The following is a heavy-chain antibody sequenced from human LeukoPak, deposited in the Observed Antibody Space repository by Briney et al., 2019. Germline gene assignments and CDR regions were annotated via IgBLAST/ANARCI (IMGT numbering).Heavy chain of an antibody. CDR2: IYYSGTT. D-gene: IGHD1-1*01. V-gene: IGHV4-59*01. CDR3: ARDSAAGSYYYYTDV. CDR1: GGSISTYY. J-gene: IGHJ6*03. Sequence: SETLSLTCTVSGGSISTYYWNWIRQPPGKGLEWIGYIYYSGTTNYNPSLKSRVSMSVDTSKNQFSLKLSSVTAADTAVYYCARDSAAGSYYYYTDVWGKGTTVTISS.